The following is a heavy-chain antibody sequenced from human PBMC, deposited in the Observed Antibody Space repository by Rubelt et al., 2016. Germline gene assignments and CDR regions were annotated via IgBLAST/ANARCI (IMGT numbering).Heavy chain of an antibody. CDR1: RSHA. V-gene: IGHV3-30*04. J-gene: IGHJ4*02. CDR3: ARDENCGGDCYGY. Sequence: RSHAMHWVRQAPGKGLEWVAVISFDGSDKYYADSVKGRFTISRDTSKNTLYLQMNSLRAEDTAVYYCARDENCGGDCYGYWGQGTLVTVSS. CDR2: ISFDGSDK. D-gene: IGHD2-21*01.